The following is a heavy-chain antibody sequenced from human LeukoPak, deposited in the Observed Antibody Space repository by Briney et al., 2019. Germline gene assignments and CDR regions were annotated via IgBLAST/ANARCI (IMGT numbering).Heavy chain of an antibody. V-gene: IGHV4-59*08. Sequence: SETLSPTCTVSGDSISTYYWSWIRQPPGKGLEWIGYIYYSGSTKYNPSLKSRVTISVEKSKNQFSLKLNSVSAADTAVDYCARHSGPRYSDGYTFDYWGQGTLVTVSS. CDR2: IYYSGST. CDR3: ARHSGPRYSDGYTFDY. CDR1: GDSISTYY. J-gene: IGHJ4*02. D-gene: IGHD5-18*01.